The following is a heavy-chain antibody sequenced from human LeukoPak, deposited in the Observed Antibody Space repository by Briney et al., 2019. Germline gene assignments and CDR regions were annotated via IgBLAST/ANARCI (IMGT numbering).Heavy chain of an antibody. D-gene: IGHD6-6*01. Sequence: GGSLRLSCAASGFTFSSYAMSWVRQAPGKGLEWVSAISGSGGSTYYADSVKGRFTISRDNSKNTLYLQMNSLRAEDTAVYSCATVMGSSPSTAYFAYWGQGTLVTVSS. J-gene: IGHJ4*02. V-gene: IGHV3-23*01. CDR3: ATVMGSSPSTAYFAY. CDR1: GFTFSSYA. CDR2: ISGSGGST.